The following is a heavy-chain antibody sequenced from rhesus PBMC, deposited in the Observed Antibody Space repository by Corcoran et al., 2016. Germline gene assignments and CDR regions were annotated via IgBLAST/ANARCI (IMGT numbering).Heavy chain of an antibody. V-gene: IGHV4-122*02. CDR3: ARDWGY. CDR2: ITYNGST. CDR1: GDSISSGYYF. Sequence: QVQLQESGPGLVKPSETLSLTCAVSGDSISSGYYFWSWIRQPPGKGLEWIGYITYNGSTGYNPSLKIRVTISRDTSKNQFSLKLSSVTAADTAVYSCARDWGYWGQGVLVTVSS. J-gene: IGHJ4*01. D-gene: IGHD3-34*01.